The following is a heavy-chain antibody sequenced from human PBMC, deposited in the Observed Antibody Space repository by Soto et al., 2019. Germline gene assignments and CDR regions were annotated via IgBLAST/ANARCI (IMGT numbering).Heavy chain of an antibody. Sequence: QVKLQESGPGLVQPAQTLSLSCTVSGGSITSGGIYWSWLRQHPRQGLEWIGYIYHSGSTTYHPSLTSRVTISVDTSQNQFSLTVTSLTVADTAVYYCARFNSRSGTEYFDYWGQGTLVTVSS. V-gene: IGHV4-31*03. J-gene: IGHJ4*02. CDR2: IYHSGST. CDR1: GGSITSGGIY. D-gene: IGHD6-19*01. CDR3: ARFNSRSGTEYFDY.